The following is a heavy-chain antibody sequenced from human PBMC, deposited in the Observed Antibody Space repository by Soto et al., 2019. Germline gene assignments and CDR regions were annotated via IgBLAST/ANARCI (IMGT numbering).Heavy chain of an antibody. J-gene: IGHJ6*02. Sequence: SVKVSCKASGGTFSSYAISWVRQAPGQGLEWMGGIIPIFGTANYAQKFQGRVTITADESTSTAYMELSSLRSEDTAVYYCARDREYSSSSYGMDVWGQGTTVTVSS. CDR2: IIPIFGTA. CDR1: GGTFSSYA. CDR3: ARDREYSSSSYGMDV. D-gene: IGHD6-6*01. V-gene: IGHV1-69*13.